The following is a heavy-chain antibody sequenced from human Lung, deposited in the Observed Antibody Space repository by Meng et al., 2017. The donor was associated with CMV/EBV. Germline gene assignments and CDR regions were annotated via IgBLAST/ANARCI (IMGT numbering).Heavy chain of an antibody. J-gene: IGHJ4*02. CDR3: ARDDGQVSDF. V-gene: IGHV4-34*01. CDR2: IDHSGRA. Sequence: SETLSLTCAVYGGSFSGYFWSWIRQPPGRGLEWIEEIDHSGRANDNPSLKSRVTISVDTYKNQFSLKLTSLTAADTAVYYCARDDGQVSDFWGQGTRVTVSS. CDR1: GGSFSGYF.